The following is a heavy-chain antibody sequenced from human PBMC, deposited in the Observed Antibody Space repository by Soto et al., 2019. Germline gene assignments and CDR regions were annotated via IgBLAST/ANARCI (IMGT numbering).Heavy chain of an antibody. J-gene: IGHJ4*02. V-gene: IGHV1-8*01. Sequence: ASVKVSCKASGNTFTSYDINSVRQATGHGLEWMGWINPNSGNIGYAQKFQGRVTMTRDTAIRTAYMEVSRLRSDDTAVYYCARGRASGSYSLLDYWGQGTLVTVSS. D-gene: IGHD3-10*01. CDR2: INPNSGNI. CDR1: GNTFTSYD. CDR3: ARGRASGSYSLLDY.